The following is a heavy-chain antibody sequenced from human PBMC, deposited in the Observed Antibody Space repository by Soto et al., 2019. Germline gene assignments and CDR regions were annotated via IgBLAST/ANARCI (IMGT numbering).Heavy chain of an antibody. D-gene: IGHD6-13*01. CDR3: ARDLKMGIAAPDAFDI. Sequence: ASVKVSCKASGYTFTSYYIHWVRQAPGQGLEWMGIINPSGGSTSYAQKFQGRVTMTRDTSTSTVYMELSSLRSEDTAVYYCARDLKMGIAAPDAFDIWGQGTMVTVSS. V-gene: IGHV1-46*01. CDR2: INPSGGST. J-gene: IGHJ3*02. CDR1: GYTFTSYY.